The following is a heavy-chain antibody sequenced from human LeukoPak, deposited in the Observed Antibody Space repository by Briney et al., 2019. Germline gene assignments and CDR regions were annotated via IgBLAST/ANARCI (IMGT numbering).Heavy chain of an antibody. Sequence: SETLSLTCTVSGGSISSYYWSWIRQPAGKGLEWIGHIYKSGSTNYNPSLQGRVTMSVATSKNQFSLHLSSVTAADTAVYYCARSAFLVTAPGLYYFDYWGQGTLVAVSS. J-gene: IGHJ4*02. CDR2: IYKSGST. D-gene: IGHD6-13*01. CDR1: GGSISSYY. V-gene: IGHV4-4*07. CDR3: ARSAFLVTAPGLYYFDY.